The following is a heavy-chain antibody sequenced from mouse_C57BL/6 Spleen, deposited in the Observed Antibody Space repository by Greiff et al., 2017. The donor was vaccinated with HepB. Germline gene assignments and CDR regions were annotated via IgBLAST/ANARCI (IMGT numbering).Heavy chain of an antibody. V-gene: IGHV1-74*01. D-gene: IGHD2-4*01. CDR2: IHPSDSDT. Sequence: QVQLQQSGAELVKPGASVKVSCKASGYTFTSYWMHWVKQRPGQGLEWIGRIHPSDSDTNYNQKFKGKATLTVDKSSSTAYMQLSSLTSEDSAVYYCASLYYDYDVDYAMDYWGQGTSVTVSS. CDR1: GYTFTSYW. J-gene: IGHJ4*01. CDR3: ASLYYDYDVDYAMDY.